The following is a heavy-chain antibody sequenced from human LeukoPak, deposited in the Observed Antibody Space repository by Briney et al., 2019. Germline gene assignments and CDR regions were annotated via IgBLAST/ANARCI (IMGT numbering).Heavy chain of an antibody. CDR1: GFTFSSYS. Sequence: PGGSLRLSCAASGFTFSSYSMNWVRQAPGKGLEWVSSISGSSSYIYYADSVKGRFTISRHNAKNSLYLQMNSLRAEDTAVYYCGRVPEGVMGMKEVFDIGGKGKMVTVSS. V-gene: IGHV3-21*01. CDR2: ISGSSSYI. J-gene: IGHJ3*02. CDR3: GRVPEGVMGMKEVFDI. D-gene: IGHD3-16*01.